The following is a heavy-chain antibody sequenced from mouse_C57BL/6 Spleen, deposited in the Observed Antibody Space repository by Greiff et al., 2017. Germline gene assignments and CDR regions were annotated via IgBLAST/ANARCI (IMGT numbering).Heavy chain of an antibody. V-gene: IGHV6-6*01. CDR2: IRNKANNHAT. Sequence: VQGVASGGGLVQPGGSMKLSCAASGFTFSDAWMDWVRQSPEKGLEWVAEIRNKANNHATYYAESVKGRFTISRDDSKSSVYLQMNSLRAEDTGIYYCTNMIKGYWYFDVWGTGTTVTVSS. CDR3: TNMIKGYWYFDV. CDR1: GFTFSDAW. J-gene: IGHJ1*03. D-gene: IGHD2-4*01.